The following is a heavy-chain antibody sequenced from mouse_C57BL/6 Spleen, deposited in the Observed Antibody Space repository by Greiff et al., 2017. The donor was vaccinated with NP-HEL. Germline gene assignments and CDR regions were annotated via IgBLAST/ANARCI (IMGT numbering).Heavy chain of an antibody. CDR1: GFTFSDYY. Sequence: EVMLVESEGGLVQPGSSMKLSCTASGFTFSDYYMAWVRQVPEKGLEWVANINYDGSSTYYLDSLKSRFIISRDNAKNILYLQMSSLKSEDTATYYCARYDYEGDYYAMDYWGQGTSVTVSS. CDR2: INYDGSST. J-gene: IGHJ4*01. D-gene: IGHD2-4*01. CDR3: ARYDYEGDYYAMDY. V-gene: IGHV5-16*01.